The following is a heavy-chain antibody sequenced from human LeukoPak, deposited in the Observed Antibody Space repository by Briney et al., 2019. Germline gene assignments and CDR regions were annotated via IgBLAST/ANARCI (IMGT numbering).Heavy chain of an antibody. D-gene: IGHD4-11*01. V-gene: IGHV3-49*03. J-gene: IGHJ5*02. CDR1: GFTFGDYA. CDR2: IRSKAYGGTT. CDR3: ARVLPYDYINRFDR. Sequence: PGRSLRLSCTASGFTFGDYAMSWFRQAPGKGLEWVGFIRSKAYGGTTEYAASVKGRFTISRDDSKSIAYLQMNSLRAEDTAVYYCARVLPYDYINRFDRWGQGTLVTVSS.